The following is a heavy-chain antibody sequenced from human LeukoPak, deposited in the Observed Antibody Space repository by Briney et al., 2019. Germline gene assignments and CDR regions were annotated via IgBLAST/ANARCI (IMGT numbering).Heavy chain of an antibody. D-gene: IGHD5-12*01. CDR1: GYTFTSYG. CDR3: ARRRATTHYYYYMDV. V-gene: IGHV1-18*01. Sequence: GASVKVSCKASGYTFTSYGISWVRQAPGQGLEWMGWISAYNGNTNYAQKLQGRVTMTTDTSTSTAYMELRSLRSDDTAMYYCARRRATTHYYYYMDVWGKGTTVTVSS. CDR2: ISAYNGNT. J-gene: IGHJ6*03.